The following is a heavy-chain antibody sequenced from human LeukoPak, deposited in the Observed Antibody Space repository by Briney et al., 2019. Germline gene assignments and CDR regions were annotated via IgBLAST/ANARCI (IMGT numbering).Heavy chain of an antibody. CDR3: ATPGLLRYFDWTPGY. CDR1: GFTFSSYA. J-gene: IGHJ4*02. D-gene: IGHD3-9*01. V-gene: IGHV3-23*01. Sequence: QPGGSLRLSCAAAGFTFSSYAMSWVRQAPGKGLEWVSASSGSGGSTYYADSVKGRFTISRDNSKNTLYLQMNSLRAEDTAVYYCATPGLLRYFDWTPGYWGQGTLVTVSS. CDR2: SSGSGGST.